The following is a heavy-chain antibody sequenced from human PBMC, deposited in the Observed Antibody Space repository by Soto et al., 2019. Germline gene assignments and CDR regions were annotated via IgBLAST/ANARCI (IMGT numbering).Heavy chain of an antibody. D-gene: IGHD5-18*01. V-gene: IGHV3-23*01. J-gene: IGHJ5*02. CDR3: EEASTRGDNASDH. Sequence: GSRRLSCVASGFTFSNYAMTWVRQLPGKGLEWVSGISAGGGITYCADSVKGRFTISRDNSKNTLSLQMNSLRAEDTAVYCCEEASTRGDNASDHWGHGTLV. CDR1: GFTFSNYA. CDR2: ISAGGGIT.